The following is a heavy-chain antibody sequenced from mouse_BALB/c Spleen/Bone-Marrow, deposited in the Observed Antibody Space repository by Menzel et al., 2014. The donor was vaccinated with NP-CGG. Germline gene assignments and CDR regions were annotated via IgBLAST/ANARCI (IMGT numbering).Heavy chain of an antibody. CDR2: ILPGSVTT. J-gene: IGHJ3*01. D-gene: IGHD2-4*01. CDR3: ARLITTGGFAY. Sequence: QLKQSGAELMKPGASVKISCNATGYTFSTYWIEWVKQRPGHGLVLIGEILPGSVTTNYNEKFKVKATFTADTSSNTRYMHHSSMTSEDSAVYYCARLITTGGFAYLCQGTLVTVSA. CDR1: GYTFSTYW. V-gene: IGHV1-9*01.